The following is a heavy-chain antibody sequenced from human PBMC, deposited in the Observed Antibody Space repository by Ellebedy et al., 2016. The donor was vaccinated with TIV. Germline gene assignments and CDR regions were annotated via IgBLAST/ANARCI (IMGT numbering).Heavy chain of an antibody. CDR1: GFSFRNYW. J-gene: IGHJ5*02. CDR2: IYHGGNQE. V-gene: IGHV3-7*01. Sequence: GESLKISCAASGFSFRNYWMGWVRQAPGKGLEWVANIYHGGNQEYYLDSVKGRFTISRDNAKNSLNLQMDSLRAEDTGIYYWARRWSYGDFAVQINSWFDRWGQGTLVSVSS. CDR3: ARRWSYGDFAVQINSWFDR. D-gene: IGHD4-17*01.